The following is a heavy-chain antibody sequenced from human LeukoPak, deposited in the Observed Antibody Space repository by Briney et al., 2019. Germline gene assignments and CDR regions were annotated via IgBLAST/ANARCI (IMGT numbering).Heavy chain of an antibody. CDR2: LLDSVNT. CDR1: GGSISSHY. Sequence: SETLSLTCTVSGGSISSHYWSWIRQPPGKGLEWIAYLLDSVNTKDNPSLNSRLTLSPDTSKNQFSLRLSSVPAADTAVYYCAPIKRGPIYGYFDFWGQGIKVTVSS. J-gene: IGHJ4*02. CDR3: APIKRGPIYGYFDF. D-gene: IGHD5-18*01. V-gene: IGHV4-59*11.